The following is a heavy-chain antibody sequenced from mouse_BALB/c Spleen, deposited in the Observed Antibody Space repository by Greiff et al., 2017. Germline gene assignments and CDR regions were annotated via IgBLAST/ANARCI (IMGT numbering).Heavy chain of an antibody. CDR1: GYTFTSYT. Sequence: VKLVESAAELARPGASVKMSCKASGYTFTSYTMHWVKQRPGQGLEWIGYINPSSGYTEYNQKFKDKTTLTADKSSSTAYMQLSSLTSEDSAVYYCARSGYGHFYAMDYWGQGTSVTVSS. J-gene: IGHJ4*01. CDR2: INPSSGYT. D-gene: IGHD3-1*01. V-gene: IGHV1-4*02. CDR3: ARSGYGHFYAMDY.